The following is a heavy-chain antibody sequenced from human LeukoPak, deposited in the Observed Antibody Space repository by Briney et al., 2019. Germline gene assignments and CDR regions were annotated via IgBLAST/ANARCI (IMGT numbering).Heavy chain of an antibody. V-gene: IGHV1-69*13. D-gene: IGHD1-26*01. CDR3: ARARGSYSIEGYYFDY. Sequence: SVKVSCKGSGGTFSSYAISWVRQAPGQGLEWMGGIIPIFGTANYAQKFQGRVTITADESTSTAYMELSSLRSEDTAVYYCARARGSYSIEGYYFDYWGQGTLVTVSS. J-gene: IGHJ4*02. CDR1: GGTFSSYA. CDR2: IIPIFGTA.